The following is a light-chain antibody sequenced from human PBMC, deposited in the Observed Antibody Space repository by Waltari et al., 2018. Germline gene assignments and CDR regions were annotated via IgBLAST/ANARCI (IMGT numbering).Light chain of an antibody. J-gene: IGKJ4*01. CDR2: KAS. CDR1: QSISNW. Sequence: DIQMTQSPSTLSASVGDSVSITCRASQSISNWLAWYQQKPGKAPKLLIYKASSLESGVPSRFSGSGSGTEFTLTISSLQPDDFATYYCQQYTSYSRLTFGGGTKVVIK. V-gene: IGKV1-5*03. CDR3: QQYTSYSRLT.